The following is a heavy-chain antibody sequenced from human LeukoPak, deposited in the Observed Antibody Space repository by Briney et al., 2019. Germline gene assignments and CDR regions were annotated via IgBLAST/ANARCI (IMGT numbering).Heavy chain of an antibody. CDR3: ARDGKVYYFDY. J-gene: IGHJ4*02. CDR1: GFTVSNAW. Sequence: GGSLRLSCAGSGFTVSNAWMHWVRQAPGKGLEWVSSISSSSSYIYYADSVKGRFTISRDNARNSLYLQMNSLRAEDTAVYYCARDGKVYYFDYWGQGTLVTVSS. V-gene: IGHV3-21*01. D-gene: IGHD1-1*01. CDR2: ISSSSSYI.